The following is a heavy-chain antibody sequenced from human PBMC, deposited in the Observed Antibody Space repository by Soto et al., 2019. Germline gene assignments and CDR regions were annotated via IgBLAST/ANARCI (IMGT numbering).Heavy chain of an antibody. CDR2: IFSNDEK. CDR3: ARIMITFGGVIVIAFDY. V-gene: IGHV2-26*01. CDR1: GFSLSNARMG. Sequence: SGPTLVNPTETLTLTRTVSGFSLSNARMGVSWIRQPPGKALEWLAHIFSNDEKSYSTSLKSRLTISKDTSKSQVVLTMTNMDPVDTATYYCARIMITFGGVIVIAFDYWGQGTLVTVSS. D-gene: IGHD3-16*02. J-gene: IGHJ4*02.